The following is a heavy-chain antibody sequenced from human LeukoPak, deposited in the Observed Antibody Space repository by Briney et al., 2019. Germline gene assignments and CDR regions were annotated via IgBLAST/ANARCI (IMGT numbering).Heavy chain of an antibody. CDR3: ARDNDWLGT. Sequence: GGSLRLSCAASGFTFSSYRMNWVRQAPGKGLEWVANIKQDGSEKYYVDSVKGRFAISRDNAKNSLYLQMNSLRAEDTAVYYCARDNDWLGTWGQGTLVTVSS. D-gene: IGHD3-9*01. CDR1: GFTFSSYR. CDR2: IKQDGSEK. J-gene: IGHJ4*02. V-gene: IGHV3-7*01.